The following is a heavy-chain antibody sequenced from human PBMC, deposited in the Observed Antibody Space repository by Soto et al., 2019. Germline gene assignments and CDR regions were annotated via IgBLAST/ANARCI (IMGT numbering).Heavy chain of an antibody. CDR1: GGAISSYY. D-gene: IGHD3-10*01. V-gene: IGHV4-59*08. Sequence: QVQLLESGPGLVKPSETLSLTCTVSGGAISSYYWSWIRQPPGKGLEWIGYIYSSGRTNYNPSLKSPVTISVDSSKNQFSLKLSSVTAAYTAVYYSARRYGGGFDYWGQGTLVTVSS. CDR3: ARRYGGGFDY. J-gene: IGHJ4*01. CDR2: IYSSGRT.